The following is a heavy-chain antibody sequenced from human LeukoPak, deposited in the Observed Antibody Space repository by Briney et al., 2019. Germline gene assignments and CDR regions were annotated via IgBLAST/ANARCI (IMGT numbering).Heavy chain of an antibody. CDR2: ISFGSSYI. CDR3: ARGRLKKYDFWSGYHDY. Sequence: GGSLRLSCAASGFTFSSYSMNWVRQAPGKGLEWVSSISFGSSYIYYADSVKGRFTISRDDAKNSLYLQMNSLRAEDTAVYYCARGRLKKYDFWSGYHDYWGQGTLVTVSS. CDR1: GFTFSSYS. D-gene: IGHD3-3*01. V-gene: IGHV3-21*01. J-gene: IGHJ4*02.